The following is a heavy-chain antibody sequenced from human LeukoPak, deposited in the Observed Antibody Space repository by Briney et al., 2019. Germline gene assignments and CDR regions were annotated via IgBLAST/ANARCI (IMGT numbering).Heavy chain of an antibody. CDR3: ASVYCGGDCYYGMDV. CDR2: ISSSSSTI. Sequence: GGSLRLSCAASGFTFSSYSMNWVRQAPGKGLEWVSYISSSSSTIYYADSAKGRFTISRDNAKNSLYLQMNSLRAEDTAVYYCASVYCGGDCYYGMDVWGQGTTVTVSS. D-gene: IGHD2-21*01. V-gene: IGHV3-48*01. CDR1: GFTFSSYS. J-gene: IGHJ6*02.